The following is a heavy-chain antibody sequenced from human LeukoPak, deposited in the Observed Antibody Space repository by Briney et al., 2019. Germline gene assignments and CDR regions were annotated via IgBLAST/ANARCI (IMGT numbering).Heavy chain of an antibody. CDR1: GSIFTSYW. V-gene: IGHV5-51*01. CDR3: ARQVGDGNDSDY. CDR2: IYPGDSDT. D-gene: IGHD1-26*01. Sequence: GASLQISCKGSGSIFTSYWIGWVRPMPGKGLEWMGIIYPGDSDTRYSPSFQGQVITSADKSISTAYLQWSSLKASDTAMYYCARQVGDGNDSDYWGQGTLVTVSS. J-gene: IGHJ4*02.